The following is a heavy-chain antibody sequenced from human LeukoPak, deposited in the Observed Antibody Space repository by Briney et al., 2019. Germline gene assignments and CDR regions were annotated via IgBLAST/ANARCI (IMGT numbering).Heavy chain of an antibody. CDR2: INAGNGDT. Sequence: GASVKVSCKASGYTFTNYAVNWLRQAPGQRLEWMGWINAGNGDTKFSQDYQARVTITRDASASTAYMELSSLTSEDTAVYFCARGLWSAHRREYYFDSWGQGTLATVSS. D-gene: IGHD3-3*01. J-gene: IGHJ4*02. V-gene: IGHV1-3*01. CDR3: ARGLWSAHRREYYFDS. CDR1: GYTFTNYA.